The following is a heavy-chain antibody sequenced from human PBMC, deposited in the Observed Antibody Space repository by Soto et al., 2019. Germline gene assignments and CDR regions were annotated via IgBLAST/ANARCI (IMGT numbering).Heavy chain of an antibody. V-gene: IGHV3-23*01. CDR1: VFTCSSHA. CDR2: ISSVGDNT. Sequence: GALRLYGAASVFTCSSHAMSWVREAPGKGLEWVSTISSVGDNTYSADSVKGRFTISRGNSKNTLYLQMSSLRAEDTAVYYCAKEFDSYSSGRYGMDVWGQGTTVTVSS. CDR3: AKEFDSYSSGRYGMDV. D-gene: IGHD6-19*01. J-gene: IGHJ6*02.